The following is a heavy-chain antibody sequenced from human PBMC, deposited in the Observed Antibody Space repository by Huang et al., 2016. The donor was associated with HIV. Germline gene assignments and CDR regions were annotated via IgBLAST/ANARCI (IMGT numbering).Heavy chain of an antibody. V-gene: IGHV1-8*03. D-gene: IGHD3-22*01. CDR1: GYTFTNYD. CDR2: MNPNSCNT. J-gene: IGHJ4*02. Sequence: QVQLVQSGAEVKKPGASVRVSCRSSGYTFTNYDINWVRQATGQGREWMGWMNPNSCNTGFAQKFQGRVTIIMNTSISTAYMELSSLRSEDTAVYYCARARGYYYGSGGYYSRYYFDYWGQGTLVTVSS. CDR3: ARARGYYYGSGGYYSRYYFDY.